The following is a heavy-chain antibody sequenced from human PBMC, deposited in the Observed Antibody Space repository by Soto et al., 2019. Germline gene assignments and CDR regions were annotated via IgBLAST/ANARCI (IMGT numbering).Heavy chain of an antibody. J-gene: IGHJ6*02. Sequence: GSLRLSCAASGFTFSNYGMHWVRQAPGKGLEWVAIIWHDGNNKYYADSVRGRFIISRDNSKNRLYLQMSSLRAEDTAVYYCASDLVGASDSYGLDVWGQGTPVTVSS. CDR1: GFTFSNYG. CDR3: ASDLVGASDSYGLDV. V-gene: IGHV3-33*01. CDR2: IWHDGNNK. D-gene: IGHD1-26*01.